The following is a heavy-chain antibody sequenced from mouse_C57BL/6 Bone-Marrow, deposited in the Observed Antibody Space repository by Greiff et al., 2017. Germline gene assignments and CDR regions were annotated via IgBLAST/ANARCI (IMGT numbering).Heavy chain of an antibody. Sequence: VQLQQSGPGLVAPSQSLSITCTVSGFSLTSYGVDWVRQPPGKGLEWLGVRWGGGSTHYNSALLSRLSISKYNSKSQGFLKMNSRQTDDTDMYYCWIRRDAKDSWGQGTSVTVSS. CDR1: GFSLTSYG. CDR2: RWGGGST. CDR3: WIRRDAKDS. J-gene: IGHJ4*01. V-gene: IGHV2-9*01. D-gene: IGHD2-2*01.